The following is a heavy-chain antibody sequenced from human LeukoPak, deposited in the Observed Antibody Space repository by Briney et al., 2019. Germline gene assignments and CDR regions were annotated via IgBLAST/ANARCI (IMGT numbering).Heavy chain of an antibody. D-gene: IGHD3-10*01. CDR2: IIPIFGTA. J-gene: IGHJ3*02. Sequence: ASVKVSCKASGGTFSSYAISWVRQAPGQGLEWMGGIIPIFGTANYAQKFQGRVTITADKSTSTAYMELSSLRSEDTAVYYCARGYGSGSYYAFDIWGQGTMVTVSS. V-gene: IGHV1-69*06. CDR3: ARGYGSGSYYAFDI. CDR1: GGTFSSYA.